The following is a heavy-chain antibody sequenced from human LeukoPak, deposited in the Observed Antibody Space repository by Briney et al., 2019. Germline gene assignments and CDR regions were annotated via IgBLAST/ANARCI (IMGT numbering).Heavy chain of an antibody. CDR2: INPNDGDT. V-gene: IGHV1-2*02. CDR1: GYTFTDYY. CDR3: ARANFLYCSSTTCLFDY. Sequence: ASVKVSCKASGYTFTDYYMHWVRQAPGQGFEWMGWINPNDGDTNYAQKFQGRVTMTRDTSISTAHMEVSRLRSDDTAVYYCARANFLYCSSTTCLFDYRGQGTLVTVSS. D-gene: IGHD2-2*01. J-gene: IGHJ4*02.